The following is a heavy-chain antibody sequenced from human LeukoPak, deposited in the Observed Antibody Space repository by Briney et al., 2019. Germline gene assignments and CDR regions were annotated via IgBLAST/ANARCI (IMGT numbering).Heavy chain of an antibody. D-gene: IGHD1-1*01. Sequence: GGSLRLSCAASRFTFSSYAMNWVRQAPGKGLEWVSTISGGGGSTYYADSVKGRFTISRDNSRNTLFLQMNSLRAEDTAVYYCVRAPESLKLEPPYYFDYWGQGTQATVSS. CDR3: VRAPESLKLEPPYYFDY. CDR1: RFTFSSYA. CDR2: ISGGGGST. J-gene: IGHJ4*02. V-gene: IGHV3-23*01.